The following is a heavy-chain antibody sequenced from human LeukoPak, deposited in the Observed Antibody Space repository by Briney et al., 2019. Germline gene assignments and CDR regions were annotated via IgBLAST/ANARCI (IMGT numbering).Heavy chain of an antibody. CDR3: AKGGSYYELDY. D-gene: IGHD1-26*01. CDR1: GFTFEDYA. CDR2: ISWNSGSI. Sequence: PGRSLRLFCVASGFTFEDYAMHWVRQAPGKGLEWVSGISWNSGSIGYADSVKGRFTISRDNAKNSLYVQMNSLRAEDMALYYCAKGGSYYELDYWGQGTLVTVSS. J-gene: IGHJ4*02. V-gene: IGHV3-9*03.